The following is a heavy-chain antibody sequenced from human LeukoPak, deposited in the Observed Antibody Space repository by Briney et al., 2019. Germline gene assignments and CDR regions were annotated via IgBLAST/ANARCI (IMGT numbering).Heavy chain of an antibody. J-gene: IGHJ4*02. Sequence: ASVKVSCKASGYTFTGYYMHWVRQAPGQGLEWMGWINPNSGGTNYAQKFQGRVTMTRDTSISTAYMELSRLRSDDTDVYYCASDRVGTLLRYFDWLSFGGFFDYWGQGTLVTVSS. CDR2: INPNSGGT. V-gene: IGHV1-2*02. CDR1: GYTFTGYY. CDR3: ASDRVGTLLRYFDWLSFGGFFDY. D-gene: IGHD3-9*01.